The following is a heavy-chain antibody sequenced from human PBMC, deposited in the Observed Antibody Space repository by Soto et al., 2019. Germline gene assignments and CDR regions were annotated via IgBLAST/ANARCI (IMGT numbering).Heavy chain of an antibody. J-gene: IGHJ4*02. V-gene: IGHV3-23*01. CDR2: ISGSGGST. CDR1: GFAFSSYA. CDR3: EKDRGHSSGWYLYDY. Sequence: GGSLRLSCAASGFAFSSYAMSWVRQAPGKGLEWVSAISGSGGSTYYADSVKGRFTISRDNSKNTLYLQMNSLRAEDTAVYYCEKDRGHSSGWYLYDYWGQGTLVTVSS. D-gene: IGHD6-19*01.